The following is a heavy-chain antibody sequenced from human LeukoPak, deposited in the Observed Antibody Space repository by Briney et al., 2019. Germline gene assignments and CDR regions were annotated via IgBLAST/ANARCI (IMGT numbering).Heavy chain of an antibody. Sequence: PGGSLRLSCAASGFTFNNAWMSWVRQAPGKGLEWVSVIYSGGSTYYADSVKGRFTISRDNSKNTLYLQMNSLRAEDTAVYYCARAPDSSGPHWGQGTLVTVSS. CDR2: IYSGGST. V-gene: IGHV3-66*01. CDR3: ARAPDSSGPH. J-gene: IGHJ4*02. CDR1: GFTFNNAW. D-gene: IGHD3-22*01.